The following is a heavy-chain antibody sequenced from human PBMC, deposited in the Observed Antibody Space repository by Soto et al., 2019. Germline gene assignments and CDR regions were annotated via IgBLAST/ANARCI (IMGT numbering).Heavy chain of an antibody. CDR3: ARDEGRRRYFDWLLIDYYYGMDV. CDR2: IIPIFGTA. J-gene: IGHJ6*02. D-gene: IGHD3-9*01. CDR1: GGTFSSYA. Sequence: ASVKVSCKASGGTFSSYAISWVRQAPGQGLEWMGGIIPIFGTANYAQKFQGRVTITADKSTSTAYMELSSLRSEDTAVYYCARDEGRRRYFDWLLIDYYYGMDVWGQGTTGTVSS. V-gene: IGHV1-69*06.